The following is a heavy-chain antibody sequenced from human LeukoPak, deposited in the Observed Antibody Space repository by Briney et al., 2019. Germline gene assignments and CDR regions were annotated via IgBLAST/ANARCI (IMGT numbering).Heavy chain of an antibody. D-gene: IGHD6-13*01. CDR1: GFTFSSYD. CDR3: GRDSYPIAAAGSAAFDI. J-gene: IGHJ3*02. Sequence: GRSLRLSCAASGFTFSSYDLHWVRQAPGKGLEWVAVIWYDGSNKYYADSVKGRFTISRDNSKDTLYLQMNSLRAEDTSVYYCGRDSYPIAAAGSAAFDIWGQGTMVTVSS. CDR2: IWYDGSNK. V-gene: IGHV3-33*01.